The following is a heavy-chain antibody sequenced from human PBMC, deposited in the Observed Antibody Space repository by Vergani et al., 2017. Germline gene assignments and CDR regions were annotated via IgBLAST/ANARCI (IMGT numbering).Heavy chain of an antibody. CDR2: ISNCGNTI. CDR3: ARDHRDYNNYPGTFDI. CDR1: GFSFSDHY. D-gene: IGHD5-24*01. J-gene: IGHJ3*02. V-gene: IGHV3-11*01. Sequence: QVQLVESGGGLVKPGGSLRLSCAASGFSFSDHYMTWIRQAPGKGLEWVSYISNCGNTIEYADSVKGRFAMSSDNAKSSLFLQMDSLRAEDTAVYYCARDHRDYNNYPGTFDIWGQGSMVTVSS.